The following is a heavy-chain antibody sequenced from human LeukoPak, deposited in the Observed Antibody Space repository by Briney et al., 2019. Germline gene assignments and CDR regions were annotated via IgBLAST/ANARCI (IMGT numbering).Heavy chain of an antibody. D-gene: IGHD4-23*01. CDR2: IYDSGST. V-gene: IGHV4-4*02. Sequence: SETLSLTCAVSGGSISISKSNWWSWVRQPPGKGLESIGEIYDSGSTNYNPSLKSRVTISVDKSKNQFSLKLSSVTAADTAVYYCARDLHGGNSFTSDWYFDLWGRGTLVTVSS. J-gene: IGHJ2*01. CDR1: GGSISISKSNW. CDR3: ARDLHGGNSFTSDWYFDL.